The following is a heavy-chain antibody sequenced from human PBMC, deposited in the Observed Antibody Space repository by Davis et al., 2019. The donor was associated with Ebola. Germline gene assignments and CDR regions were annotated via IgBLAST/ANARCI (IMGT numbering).Heavy chain of an antibody. Sequence: GESLKISCAASGFTFSGYGLHWVRQPPGKGLELVAVIWYDGRNQYYADSVKGRFTISRDNSKNTLYLQMNSLRAEDTAVYYCVRDTYYYYNTMDVWGKGTAVTVSS. CDR3: VRDTYYYYNTMDV. V-gene: IGHV3-33*01. J-gene: IGHJ6*04. CDR2: IWYDGRNQ. CDR1: GFTFSGYG.